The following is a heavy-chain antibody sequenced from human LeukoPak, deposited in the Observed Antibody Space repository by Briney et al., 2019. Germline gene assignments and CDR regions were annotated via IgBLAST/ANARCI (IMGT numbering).Heavy chain of an antibody. CDR3: ARGYDFWSGYFVRFDP. D-gene: IGHD3-3*01. CDR2: INHSGST. CDR1: GGSFSGYY. J-gene: IGHJ5*02. V-gene: IGHV4-34*01. Sequence: SETLSLTCAVYGGSFSGYYWSWIRQPPGKGLEWIGEINHSGSTNYNPSLKSRVTISVGTSKNQFSLKLSSVTAADTAVYYCARGYDFWSGYFVRFDPWGQGTLVTVSS.